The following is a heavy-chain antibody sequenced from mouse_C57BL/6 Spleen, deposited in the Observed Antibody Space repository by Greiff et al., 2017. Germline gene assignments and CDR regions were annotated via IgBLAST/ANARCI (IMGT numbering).Heavy chain of an antibody. Sequence: VQLQQPGAELVKPGASVKLSCKASGYTFTSYWMHWVKQRPGRGLEWIGRIDPNSGGTKYNEKFKSKATLTVDKPSSTAYMQLSSRTSEDSAVYYYARDYDYPAWFAYWGQGTLVTVSA. J-gene: IGHJ3*01. V-gene: IGHV1-72*01. D-gene: IGHD2-4*01. CDR2: IDPNSGGT. CDR3: ARDYDYPAWFAY. CDR1: GYTFTSYW.